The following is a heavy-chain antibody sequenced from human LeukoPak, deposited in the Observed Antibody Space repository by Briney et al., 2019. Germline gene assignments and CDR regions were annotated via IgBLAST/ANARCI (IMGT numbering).Heavy chain of an antibody. V-gene: IGHV4-59*12. D-gene: IGHD3-16*01. Sequence: PSETLSLTCTVSGGSIGSYYWSWIRQPPGKGLEWIGYIYYSGSTNYNPSLKSRVTISVDTSKNQFSLKLSSVTAADTAVYYCARDNRGYDYWGQGSLVTVSS. CDR2: IYYSGST. J-gene: IGHJ4*02. CDR1: GGSIGSYY. CDR3: ARDNRGYDY.